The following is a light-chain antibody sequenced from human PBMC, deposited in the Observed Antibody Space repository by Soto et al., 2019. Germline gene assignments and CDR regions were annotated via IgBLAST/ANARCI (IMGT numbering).Light chain of an antibody. CDR1: QSVSSN. V-gene: IGKV3-15*01. J-gene: IGKJ5*01. CDR3: QQYNNWPLT. Sequence: IVLTQSPVTLSLFPGERATLSCRASQSVSSNLAWYQQKPGQAPRLLIYGASTRATGIPARFSGSGSGTEFTLTISSLQSEDFAVYYCQQYNNWPLTFGQGTRLEIK. CDR2: GAS.